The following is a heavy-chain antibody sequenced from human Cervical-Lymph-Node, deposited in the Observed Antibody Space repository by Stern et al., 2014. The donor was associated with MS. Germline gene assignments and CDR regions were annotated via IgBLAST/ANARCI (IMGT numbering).Heavy chain of an antibody. Sequence: VQLVESGGGVVQPGRSLRLSCAASGFTFSNFGMHWVRQAPGKGLEWVAVTSYDGSHKYYRDSVKGRFTISRDNSKSTLYLQMKSLRVEDTAVYFCAKGGSSFSLAEFLQHWGQGSLVTVSS. CDR2: TSYDGSHK. CDR3: AKGGSSFSLAEFLQH. J-gene: IGHJ1*01. V-gene: IGHV3-30*18. D-gene: IGHD6-13*01. CDR1: GFTFSNFG.